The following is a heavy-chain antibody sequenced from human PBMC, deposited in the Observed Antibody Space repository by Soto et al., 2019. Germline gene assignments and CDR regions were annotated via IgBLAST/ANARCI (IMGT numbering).Heavy chain of an antibody. V-gene: IGHV3-48*03. Sequence: GGSLRLSCAASGFTFSSYEMNWVRQAPGKGLEWVSYISSSGSTIYYADSVKGRFTISRDNAKNSLYLQMNSLRAEDTAVYYCARDRDDHYYYYGMDVWGQGTTVTVSS. CDR3: ARDRDDHYYYYGMDV. D-gene: IGHD1-1*01. J-gene: IGHJ6*02. CDR2: ISSSGSTI. CDR1: GFTFSSYE.